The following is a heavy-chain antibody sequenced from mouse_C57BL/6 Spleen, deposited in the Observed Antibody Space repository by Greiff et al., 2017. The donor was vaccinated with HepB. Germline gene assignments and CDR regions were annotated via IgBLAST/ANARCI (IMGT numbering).Heavy chain of an antibody. CDR3: ARDGGNYVFDY. CDR1: GYSITSGYY. CDR2: ISYDGSN. V-gene: IGHV3-6*01. D-gene: IGHD2-1*01. J-gene: IGHJ2*01. Sequence: VHLQESGPGLVKPSQSLSLTCSVTGYSITSGYYWNWIRQFPGNKLEWMGYISYDGSNNYNPSLKNRISITRDTSKNQFFLKLNSVTTEDTATYYCARDGGNYVFDYWGQGTTLTVSS.